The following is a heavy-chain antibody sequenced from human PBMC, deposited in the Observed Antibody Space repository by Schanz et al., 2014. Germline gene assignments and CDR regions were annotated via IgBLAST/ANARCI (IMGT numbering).Heavy chain of an antibody. V-gene: IGHV3-33*01. CDR3: ARDGDFGY. J-gene: IGHJ4*02. CDR1: GFTFSSYG. Sequence: QVQLVESGGGVVQPGRSLRLSCAASGFTFSSYGMHWVRQAPGKGLKWVAIIWYDGSNKYYADSVKGRFTISRDNSKNTLCLQMSSLRAEDTAVYYCARDGDFGYWGQGTLVTVSS. CDR2: IWYDGSNK.